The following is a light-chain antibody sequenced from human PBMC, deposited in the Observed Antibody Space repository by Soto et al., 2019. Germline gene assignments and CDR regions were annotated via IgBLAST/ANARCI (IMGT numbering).Light chain of an antibody. CDR3: LQDYIYPWT. Sequence: AIQMTQSPSSLSASVGDRVTITCRASQGIRNDLGWYQEKPGRAPKLLIYAASSLQSGVPSRFSGSGSGTDFTLTISSLQPEDFATYYCLQDYIYPWTFGQGTKVEIK. CDR1: QGIRND. J-gene: IGKJ1*01. CDR2: AAS. V-gene: IGKV1-6*01.